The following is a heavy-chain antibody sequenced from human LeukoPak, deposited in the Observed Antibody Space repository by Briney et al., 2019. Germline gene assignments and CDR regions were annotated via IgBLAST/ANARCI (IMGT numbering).Heavy chain of an antibody. D-gene: IGHD4-23*01. J-gene: IGHJ3*02. Sequence: GGSLRLSCAASGFTFDDYAMHWVRQAPGKGLEWVSGISWNSGSIGYADSVKGRFTISRDNAKNSLYLQMNSLRAEDTALYYCAKTDYGGNSGAFDIWGQGTMVTVSS. V-gene: IGHV3-9*01. CDR1: GFTFDDYA. CDR3: AKTDYGGNSGAFDI. CDR2: ISWNSGSI.